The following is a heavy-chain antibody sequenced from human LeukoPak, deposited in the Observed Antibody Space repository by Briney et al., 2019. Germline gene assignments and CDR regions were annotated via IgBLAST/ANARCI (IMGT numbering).Heavy chain of an antibody. Sequence: SVKVSCKASGGTFSSYAISWVRQAPGQGLEWMGRIIPILGIANYAQKFQGRVTITADKSTSTAYMELSSLRSEDTAVYYCASSHMATITHDYWGHGTLVTVSS. CDR1: GGTFSSYA. CDR2: IIPILGIA. CDR3: ASSHMATITHDY. V-gene: IGHV1-69*04. D-gene: IGHD5-24*01. J-gene: IGHJ4*01.